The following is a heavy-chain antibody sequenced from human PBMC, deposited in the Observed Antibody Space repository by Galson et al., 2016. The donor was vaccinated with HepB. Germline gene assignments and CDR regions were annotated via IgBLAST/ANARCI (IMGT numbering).Heavy chain of an antibody. J-gene: IGHJ4*02. CDR1: GYTFTTSV. D-gene: IGHD1-26*01. Sequence: SVKVSCKASGYTFTTSVISWVRQAPGQGLEWMGWISGYNGNTNYVQNLQGRVTMTIETSTSTAYMELRGLRSDDTAVYYCAREGRTVGTTSFFDYWGQGTLVTVSS. CDR2: ISGYNGNT. V-gene: IGHV1-18*04. CDR3: AREGRTVGTTSFFDY.